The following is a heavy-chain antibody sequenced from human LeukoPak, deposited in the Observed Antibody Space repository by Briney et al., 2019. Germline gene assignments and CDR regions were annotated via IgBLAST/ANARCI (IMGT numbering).Heavy chain of an antibody. Sequence: GGSLRLSCAASGFTFNTYAMSWVRQAPGKGLEWVSAISGSGGSTYYADSVKGRFTISRDNSKNTLYLQMNSLRAEDTAVYYCASYYSSSWSRVGYFDYWGQGTLVTVSS. CDR1: GFTFNTYA. CDR3: ASYYSSSWSRVGYFDY. D-gene: IGHD6-13*01. J-gene: IGHJ4*02. V-gene: IGHV3-23*01. CDR2: ISGSGGST.